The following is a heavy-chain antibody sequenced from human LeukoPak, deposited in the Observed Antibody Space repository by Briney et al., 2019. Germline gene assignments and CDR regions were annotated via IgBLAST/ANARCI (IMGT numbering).Heavy chain of an antibody. Sequence: ASVKVSCKAPGYNFIGYYMDWVRRAPGQGLEWMGRINPSGGSTSYEQNFQDRATMTRDTSTSTVSMELSSLKSEDTAVYYCAREDVVLVDAVRYYYYGMDVWGQGTTVTVSS. V-gene: IGHV1-46*01. CDR2: INPSGGST. CDR3: AREDVVLVDAVRYYYYGMDV. J-gene: IGHJ6*02. D-gene: IGHD2-8*01. CDR1: GYNFIGYY.